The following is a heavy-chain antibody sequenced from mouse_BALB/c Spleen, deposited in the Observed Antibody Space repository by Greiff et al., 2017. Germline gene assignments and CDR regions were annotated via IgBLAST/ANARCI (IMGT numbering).Heavy chain of an antibody. D-gene: IGHD1-1*01. CDR1: GYTFTSYW. CDR3: ARTGTVPYWYFDV. J-gene: IGHJ1*01. CDR2: IAPGSGST. Sequence: DLVKPGASVKLSCKASGYTFTSYWINWIKQRPGQGLEWIGRIAPGSGSTYYNEMFKGKATLTVDTSSCTAYIQLSSLSSEDSAVYFCARTGTVPYWYFDVWGAGTTVTVSS. V-gene: IGHV1S41*01.